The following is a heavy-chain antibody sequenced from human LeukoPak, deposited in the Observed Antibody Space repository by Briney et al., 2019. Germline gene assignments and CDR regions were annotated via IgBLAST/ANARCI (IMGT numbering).Heavy chain of an antibody. V-gene: IGHV3-7*01. CDR3: AREGSSSCSDY. CDR1: GFTFSSYW. J-gene: IGHJ4*02. D-gene: IGHD6-13*01. CDR2: IKQDGSEK. Sequence: GGSLRLSCAASGFTFSSYWMSWVRQAPGKGLEWVANIKQDGSEKYYVDSVKGRFTTSRDNAKNSLYLQMNSLRAEDTAVYYCAREGSSSCSDYWGQGTLVTASS.